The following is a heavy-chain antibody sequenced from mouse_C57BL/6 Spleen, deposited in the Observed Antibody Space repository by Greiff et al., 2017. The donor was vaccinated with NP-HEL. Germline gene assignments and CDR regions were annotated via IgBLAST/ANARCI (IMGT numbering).Heavy chain of an antibody. V-gene: IGHV1-18*01. CDR3: ARSRYYYGSSYGYFDV. D-gene: IGHD1-1*01. CDR1: GYTFTDYN. CDR2: INPNNGGT. J-gene: IGHJ1*03. Sequence: EVQLQQSGPELVKPGASVKIPCKASGYTFTDYNMDWVKQSHGKSLEWIGDINPNNGGTIYNQKFKGKATLTVDKSSSTAYMELRSLTSEDTAVYYCARSRYYYGSSYGYFDVWGTGTTVTVSS.